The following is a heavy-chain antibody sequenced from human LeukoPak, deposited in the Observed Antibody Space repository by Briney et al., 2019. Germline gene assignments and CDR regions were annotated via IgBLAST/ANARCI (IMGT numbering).Heavy chain of an antibody. CDR2: IYYSGST. CDR3: ARDPGY. CDR1: GGSISSYY. J-gene: IGHJ4*02. Sequence: SETLSLTCTVSGGSISSYYWSWIRQPPGKGLEWIGYIYYSGSTNYNPSLKCRVTISVDTSKNQFSLKLSSVTAADTAVYYCARDPGYWGQGTLVTVSS. V-gene: IGHV4-59*01.